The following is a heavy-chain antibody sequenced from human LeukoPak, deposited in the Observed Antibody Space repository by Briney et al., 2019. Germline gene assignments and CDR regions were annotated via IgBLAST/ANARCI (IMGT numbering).Heavy chain of an antibody. CDR2: IYTSGST. Sequence: SETLSLTCTVSGGSISSYYWSWIRRPAGKGLEWIGRIYTSGSTNYNPSLKSRVTMSVDTSKNQFSLKLSSVTAADTAVYYCARDNIAVAEYYFDYWGQGTLVTVSS. V-gene: IGHV4-4*07. J-gene: IGHJ4*02. D-gene: IGHD6-19*01. CDR3: ARDNIAVAEYYFDY. CDR1: GGSISSYY.